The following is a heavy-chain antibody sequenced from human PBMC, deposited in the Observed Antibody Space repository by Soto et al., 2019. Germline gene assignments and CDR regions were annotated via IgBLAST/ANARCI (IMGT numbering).Heavy chain of an antibody. J-gene: IGHJ4*02. D-gene: IGHD6-19*01. V-gene: IGHV4-34*01. Sequence: PSETLSLTCGVYGGSFTGNSWSWIRQTPGKGLEWIGDIDYSGSTNYSPSLKSRVSISVDTSKKQVSLNLRSVTAADTAVYYCARGPGGWFTYWGQGTLVTVSS. CDR1: GGSFTGNS. CDR3: ARGPGGWFTY. CDR2: IDYSGST.